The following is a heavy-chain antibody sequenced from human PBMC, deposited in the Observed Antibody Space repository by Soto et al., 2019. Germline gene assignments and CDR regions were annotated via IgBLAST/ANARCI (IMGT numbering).Heavy chain of an antibody. J-gene: IGHJ4*02. Sequence: PGGSLRLSCAASGFTFSTYTMTWVRQAPGKGLEWVASLNCISSSAYYVDSVRGRFTISRDNSKNSLFLQLNGLRSEDTAVYYCAAGANLLDCWGQGTLVTVSS. CDR1: GFTFSTYT. CDR2: LNCISSSA. V-gene: IGHV3-21*04. D-gene: IGHD1-26*01. CDR3: AAGANLLDC.